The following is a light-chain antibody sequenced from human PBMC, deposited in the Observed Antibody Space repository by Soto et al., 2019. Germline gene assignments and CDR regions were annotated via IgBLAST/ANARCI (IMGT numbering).Light chain of an antibody. V-gene: IGLV1-40*01. CDR2: GNS. CDR1: SSNIGAGYD. CDR3: QSHVV. J-gene: IGLJ2*01. Sequence: QSVLTQPPSVSGAPGQRVTISCTGSSSNIGAGYDVHWYQQLPGTAPKLLIYGNSNRPSGVPDRLFGSKSGILASLAITGLQAEYEAEYYCQSHVVFVGGTKLTVL.